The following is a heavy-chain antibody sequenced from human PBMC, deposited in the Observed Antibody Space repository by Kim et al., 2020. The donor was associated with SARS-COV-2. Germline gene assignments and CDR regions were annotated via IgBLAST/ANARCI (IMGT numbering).Heavy chain of an antibody. V-gene: IGHV3-7*01. CDR2: SQK. Sequence: SQKYYVDSVKGRFTISRDNAKNSLYLQMNSLRAEDTAMYYCARGMTSFDIWGQGTMVTVSS. CDR3: ARGMTSFDI. J-gene: IGHJ3*02.